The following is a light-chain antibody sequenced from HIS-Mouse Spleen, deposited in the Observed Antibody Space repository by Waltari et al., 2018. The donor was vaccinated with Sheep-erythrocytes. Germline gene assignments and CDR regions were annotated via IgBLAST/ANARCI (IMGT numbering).Light chain of an antibody. J-gene: IGLJ3*02. Sequence: QSALTQPASVSGSPGQSITISCTGPSSDVGSYNRVSWYQQPPGKAPKLMLYEGSKRPSGVSNRLSGSKSGNTASLTISGLQAEDEADYYCCSYAGSSTWVFGGGTKLTVL. CDR1: SSDVGSYNR. CDR3: CSYAGSSTWV. CDR2: EGS. V-gene: IGLV2-23*01.